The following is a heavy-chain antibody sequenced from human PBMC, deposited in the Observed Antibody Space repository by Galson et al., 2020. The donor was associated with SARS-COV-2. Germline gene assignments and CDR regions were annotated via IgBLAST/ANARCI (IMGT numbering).Heavy chain of an antibody. V-gene: IGHV1-69*13. Sequence: SVKVSCKASGGTFSSYAISWVRQAPGQGLEWMGGIIPIFGTANYAQKFQGRVTITADESTSTAYMELSSLRSEDTAVDYCARTGYYVSSGYWRDYWGQGTLVTVSS. CDR3: ARTGYYVSSGYWRDY. CDR1: GGTFSSYA. D-gene: IGHD3-22*01. CDR2: IIPIFGTA. J-gene: IGHJ4*02.